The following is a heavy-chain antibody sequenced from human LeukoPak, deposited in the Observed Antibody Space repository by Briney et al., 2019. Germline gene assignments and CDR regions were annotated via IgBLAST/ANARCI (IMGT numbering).Heavy chain of an antibody. V-gene: IGHV3-48*04. J-gene: IGHJ4*02. CDR3: ARGIRSSSTWDS. CDR1: GFTFSSYS. D-gene: IGHD6-6*01. CDR2: ISTGSDSN. Sequence: GGSLRLSCAASGFTFSSYSMSWVRQAPGKGLECVSYISTGSDSNNYADSVKGRFTISRDDAKNSVFLQMNSLRGEDTAVYYCARGIRSSSTWDSWGQGTLVTVSS.